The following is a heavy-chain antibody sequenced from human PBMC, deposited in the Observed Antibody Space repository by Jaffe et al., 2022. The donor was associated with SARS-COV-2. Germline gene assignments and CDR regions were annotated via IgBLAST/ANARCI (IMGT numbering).Heavy chain of an antibody. V-gene: IGHV1-2*02. J-gene: IGHJ6*02. CDR3: ARDFHIYQLLFYYYYGMDV. CDR2: INPNSGGT. D-gene: IGHD2-2*01. CDR1: GYTFTGYY. Sequence: QVQLVQSGAEVKKPGASVKVSCKASGYTFTGYYMHWVRQAPGQGLEWMGWINPNSGGTNYAQKFQGRVTMTRDTSISTAYMELSRLRSDDTAVYYCARDFHIYQLLFYYYYGMDVWGQGTTVTVSS.